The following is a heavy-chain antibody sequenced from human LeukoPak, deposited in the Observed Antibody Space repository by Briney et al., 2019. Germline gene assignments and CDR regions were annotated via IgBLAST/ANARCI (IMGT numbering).Heavy chain of an antibody. D-gene: IGHD1-26*01. CDR3: ARPIGKGRDY. Sequence: GGSLRLSCAASGFTFSSYWLTWASKAPGRGLGWVANIKQDGSEKSYVDSVKGRFTISRDNAKNSVYLQMNSLRAEDTAVYYCARPIGKGRDYWGQGTLVTVSS. V-gene: IGHV3-7*01. CDR1: GFTFSSYW. CDR2: IKQDGSEK. J-gene: IGHJ4*02.